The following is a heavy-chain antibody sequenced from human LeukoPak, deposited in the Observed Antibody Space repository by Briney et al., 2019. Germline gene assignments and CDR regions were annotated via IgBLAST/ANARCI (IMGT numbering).Heavy chain of an antibody. V-gene: IGHV3-23*01. CDR1: GFTFSNYA. J-gene: IGHJ6*03. CDR2: MNDEGSST. Sequence: HPGGSLRLSCAASGFTFSNYAMGWVRQVPGKGLEWVSVMNDEGSSTYYTDSVKGRFTISRDNAKNSLYLQMNSLRAEDTAVYYCASTHRSSPATHLADYGDYYYMDVWGKGTTVTISS. CDR3: ASTHRSSPATHLADYGDYYYMDV. D-gene: IGHD4-17*01.